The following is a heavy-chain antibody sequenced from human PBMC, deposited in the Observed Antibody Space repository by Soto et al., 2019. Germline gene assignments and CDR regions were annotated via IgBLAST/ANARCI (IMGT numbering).Heavy chain of an antibody. CDR2: ISGFNGNT. D-gene: IGHD6-19*01. Sequence: QDQLVQSGAEVKKPGASVTVSCKASGYSFTNYGITWVRQAPGQGLECMGWISGFNGNTHYAQKLQGRVTMTTDASTSTAYMELRSLRSDDTTVYYSARDRGVAHLVAGNTHYYYYMDVWGKGTTVTVSS. V-gene: IGHV1-18*01. J-gene: IGHJ6*03. CDR3: ARDRGVAHLVAGNTHYYYYMDV. CDR1: GYSFTNYG.